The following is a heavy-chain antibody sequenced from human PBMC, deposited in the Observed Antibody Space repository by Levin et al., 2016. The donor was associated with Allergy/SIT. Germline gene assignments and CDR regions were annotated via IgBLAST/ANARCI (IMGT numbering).Heavy chain of an antibody. J-gene: IGHJ1*01. D-gene: IGHD2-15*01. Sequence: GSLRLSCTASGFPFSIYWMYWVRQTPGQGLEWVASIDPTGGVNYYVDSVKGRFTISRDNPENSLYLQMNSLRAEDTAVYFCARDIDVGWSFEYWGRGTLVTVSS. CDR2: IDPTGGVN. CDR1: GFPFSIYW. V-gene: IGHV3-7*01. CDR3: ARDIDVGWSFEY.